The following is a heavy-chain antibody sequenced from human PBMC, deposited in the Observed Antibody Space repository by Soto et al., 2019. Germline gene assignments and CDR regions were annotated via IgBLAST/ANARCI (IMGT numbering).Heavy chain of an antibody. Sequence: QITLKESGPTLVRPTQTLTLTCTFSGFSLSTTGVGVGWIRQPPGKALEWLALIYWDDDKRYSPSLKSRLTMTXDXXKNEVILTMTNMDPVDTARYYCAQILPHYGLGRERGTWFDPWGQGTLVTVSS. CDR3: AQILPHYGLGRERGTWFDP. V-gene: IGHV2-5*02. D-gene: IGHD3-10*01. CDR1: GFSLSTTGVG. CDR2: IYWDDDK. J-gene: IGHJ5*02.